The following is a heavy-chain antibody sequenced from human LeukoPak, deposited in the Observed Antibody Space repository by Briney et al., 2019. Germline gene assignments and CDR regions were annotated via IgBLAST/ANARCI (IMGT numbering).Heavy chain of an antibody. CDR2: ISGSGGST. Sequence: GGSLRLSCAASGFTFSSYAMSWARQAPGKGLEWVSAISGSGGSTYYADSVKGRFTISRDNSKNTLYLQMNSLRAEDTAVYYCAKDPYHDSSGYYPSGYFDYWGQGTLVTVSS. V-gene: IGHV3-23*01. J-gene: IGHJ4*02. CDR1: GFTFSSYA. CDR3: AKDPYHDSSGYYPSGYFDY. D-gene: IGHD3-22*01.